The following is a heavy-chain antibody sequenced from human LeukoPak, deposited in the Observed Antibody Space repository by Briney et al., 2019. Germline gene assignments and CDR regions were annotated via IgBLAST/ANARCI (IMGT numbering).Heavy chain of an antibody. CDR3: ARDLMTTPTWDFDY. D-gene: IGHD4-17*01. V-gene: IGHV1-2*02. CDR2: INPNNGAT. Sequence: ASVKVSCKASGYIFTGYYMHWVRQAPGQGLEWMAWINPNNGATHYAQKFQGRVAVTRDTSISTAYMELSSLESDDTAVYYCARDLMTTPTWDFDYWGQGTLVSVS. CDR1: GYIFTGYY. J-gene: IGHJ4*02.